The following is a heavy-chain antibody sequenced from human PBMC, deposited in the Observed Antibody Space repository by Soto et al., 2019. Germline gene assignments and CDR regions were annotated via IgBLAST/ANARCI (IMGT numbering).Heavy chain of an antibody. J-gene: IGHJ4*02. V-gene: IGHV3-53*01. D-gene: IGHD1-26*01. CDR2: IYSGGST. CDR1: GFTVSSNY. CDR3: ARAIVGALGVKPLYYFDY. Sequence: GGSLRLSCAASGFTVSSNYMSWVRQAPGKGLEWVSVIYSGGSTYYADSVKGRFTISRDNSKNTLYLQMNSLRAEDTAVYYCARAIVGALGVKPLYYFDYWGQGTLVTVSS.